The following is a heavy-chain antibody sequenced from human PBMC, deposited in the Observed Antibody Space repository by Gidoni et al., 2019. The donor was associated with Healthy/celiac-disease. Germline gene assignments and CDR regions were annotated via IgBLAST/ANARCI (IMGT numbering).Heavy chain of an antibody. CDR2: ISSSSSYI. Sequence: EVQLVESGGGLVKPGGSLRLSCAASGFTFSSYSMNWVRQAPGKGLEWVSSISSSSSYIYYADSVKGRFTISRDNAKNSLYLQMNSLRAEDTAVYYCASPNLYGDYVVFQHWGQGTLVTVSS. J-gene: IGHJ1*01. CDR3: ASPNLYGDYVVFQH. D-gene: IGHD4-17*01. CDR1: GFTFSSYS. V-gene: IGHV3-21*01.